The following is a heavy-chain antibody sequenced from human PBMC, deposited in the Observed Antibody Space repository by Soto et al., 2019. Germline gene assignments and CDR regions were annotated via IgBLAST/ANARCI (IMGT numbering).Heavy chain of an antibody. D-gene: IGHD5-12*01. J-gene: IGHJ4*02. CDR1: GGSISSGGYS. CDR3: AREDGYNYVDY. V-gene: IGHV4-30-2*05. Sequence: SETLSLTCAVSGGSISSGGYSWSWIRQPPGQGLEWIGYLYYGGTTYSNPSLKSRVTISVDTSKNQFSLKLSSVTTADTAVYYCAREDGYNYVDYWGQGTLVTVSS. CDR2: LYYGGTT.